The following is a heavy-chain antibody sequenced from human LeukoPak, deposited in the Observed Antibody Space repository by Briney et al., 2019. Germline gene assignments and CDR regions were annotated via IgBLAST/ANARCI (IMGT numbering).Heavy chain of an antibody. D-gene: IGHD3-10*01. Sequence: SQTLSLTCTVSGGSISSGDYYWSWIRQPPGKGLEWIGYIYCSGRTYYNPSLKSRVTISVDTSKNQFSLKLSSVTAADTAVYYCARAPYYYGSGGYPINWFDPWGQGTLVTVSS. J-gene: IGHJ5*02. CDR3: ARAPYYYGSGGYPINWFDP. CDR1: GGSISSGDYY. V-gene: IGHV4-30-4*01. CDR2: IYCSGRT.